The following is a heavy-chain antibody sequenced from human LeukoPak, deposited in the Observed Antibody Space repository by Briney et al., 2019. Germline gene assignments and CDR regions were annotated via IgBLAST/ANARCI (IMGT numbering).Heavy chain of an antibody. CDR3: ARRSRNGLDAFDI. Sequence: ASVNVSCKASAYTFSGYYLHWVRQAPGQGPEWMGWIDPNNGDTDYAQKFQGRVTMTRDRSISTAYMELSRLTSDDTAVYYCARRSRNGLDAFDIGGQGTMVTVSS. D-gene: IGHD2-8*01. CDR1: AYTFSGYY. CDR2: IDPNNGDT. J-gene: IGHJ3*02. V-gene: IGHV1-2*02.